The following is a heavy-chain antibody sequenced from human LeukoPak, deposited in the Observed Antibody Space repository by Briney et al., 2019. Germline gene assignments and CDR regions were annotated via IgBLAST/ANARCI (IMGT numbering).Heavy chain of an antibody. CDR1: GFTVSNSY. CDR3: ARDVGPY. V-gene: IGHV3-53*05. D-gene: IGHD2-15*01. CDR2: IYSDGST. Sequence: GGSLRLSCAASGFTVSNSYMSWVRQAPGKGLEWVSVIYSDGSTFYTNSVKGRFTISRDNSKNTLYLQMGSLRTEDTAVYYCARDVGPYWGQGTLVTVSS. J-gene: IGHJ4*02.